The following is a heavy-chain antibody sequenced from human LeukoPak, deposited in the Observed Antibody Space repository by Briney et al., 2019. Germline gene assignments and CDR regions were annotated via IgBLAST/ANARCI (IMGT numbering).Heavy chain of an antibody. D-gene: IGHD3-16*01. CDR2: ISGSSTTI. V-gene: IGHV3-48*04. CDR3: AKDMGAMITFGGGLDY. Sequence: PGGSLRLSCAASGFTFSSYSMNWVRQAPGKGLEWLSYISGSSTTIYYADSVKGRFTISRDNAKNSLYLQMNSLRAEDTALYYCAKDMGAMITFGGGLDYWGQGTLVTVSS. CDR1: GFTFSSYS. J-gene: IGHJ4*02.